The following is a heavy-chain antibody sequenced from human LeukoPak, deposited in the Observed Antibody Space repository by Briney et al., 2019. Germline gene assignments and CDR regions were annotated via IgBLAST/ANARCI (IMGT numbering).Heavy chain of an antibody. J-gene: IGHJ4*02. CDR2: INPNSGGT. D-gene: IGHD2-15*01. CDR3: ARDSRYTVVAAAKRGFDY. V-gene: IGHV1-2*02. CDR1: GYTFTGYY. Sequence: GASVKVSCKASGYTFTGYYMHWVRQAPGQGLEWMGWINPNSGGTNYAQKLQGRVTMTTDTSTSTAYMELRSLRSDDTAVYYCARDSRYTVVAAAKRGFDYWGQGTLVTVSS.